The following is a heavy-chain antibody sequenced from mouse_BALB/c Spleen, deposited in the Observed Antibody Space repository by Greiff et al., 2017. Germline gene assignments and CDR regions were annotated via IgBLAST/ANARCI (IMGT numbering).Heavy chain of an antibody. CDR3: TKGIYYRYDWFAY. Sequence: VQLQESGAELVRPGASVTLSCKASGYTFTDYEMHWVKQTPVHGLEWIGAIDPETGGTAYNQKFKGKATLTADKSSSTAYMELRSLTSEDSAVYYCTKGIYYRYDWFAYWGQGTLVTVSA. CDR2: IDPETGGT. J-gene: IGHJ3*01. V-gene: IGHV1-15*01. CDR1: GYTFTDYE. D-gene: IGHD2-14*01.